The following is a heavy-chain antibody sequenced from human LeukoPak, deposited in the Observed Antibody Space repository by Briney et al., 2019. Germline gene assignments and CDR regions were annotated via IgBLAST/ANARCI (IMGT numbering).Heavy chain of an antibody. D-gene: IGHD3-10*01. CDR3: ARDAGFTGSYYDY. CDR2: IWYDGSNK. J-gene: IGHJ4*02. CDR1: GFTFSSYG. Sequence: GGSLRLSCAASGFTFSSYGMHWVRQAPGKGLEWVAVIWYDGSNKYYADSVKGRFTISRDNSKNTLYLQMNSLRAEDTAVYYCARDAGFTGSYYDYWGQGTLVTVSS. V-gene: IGHV3-33*01.